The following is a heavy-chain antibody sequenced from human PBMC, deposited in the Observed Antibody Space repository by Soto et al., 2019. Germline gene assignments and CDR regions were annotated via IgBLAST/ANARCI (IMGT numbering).Heavy chain of an antibody. V-gene: IGHV3-23*01. Sequence: PGGSLRLSCAASGFTFSAYAMSWVRQAPGKGLEWVSAISGSGGSTYYADSVKGRFTISRDQSKNTLYLQMNSLRAEDTAVYYCAKVTPQEWLLGVDYWGQGTRVTVPS. J-gene: IGHJ4*02. CDR3: AKVTPQEWLLGVDY. CDR1: GFTFSAYA. D-gene: IGHD3-3*01. CDR2: ISGSGGST.